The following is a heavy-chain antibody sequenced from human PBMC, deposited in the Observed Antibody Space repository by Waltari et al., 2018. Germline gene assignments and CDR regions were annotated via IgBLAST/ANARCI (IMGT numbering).Heavy chain of an antibody. CDR2: IIPVSGAG. CDR3: AKVSWASVEPAWGYIQL. CDR1: GGAVATSG. Sequence: QVQLVQSGAEVKKPGSSVRVPCKASGGAVATSGIAGVRQAPGQGLGWMGGIIPVSGAGSSAQRFQNRVAISADESTTTSYLDLSNLRVDDTAIYYCAKVSWASVEPAWGYIQLWGQGTLVTVSS. J-gene: IGHJ1*01. V-gene: IGHV1-69*01. D-gene: IGHD2-2*01.